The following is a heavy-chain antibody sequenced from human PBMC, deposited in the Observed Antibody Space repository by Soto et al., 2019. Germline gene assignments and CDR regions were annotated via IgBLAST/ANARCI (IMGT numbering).Heavy chain of an antibody. Sequence: GSLRLSCAAAGFTVSSKYRNWVRQAPGKGLEWVSIIWSAGLTYYADSVRGRFTISRDISKNILFLQMNNLRAEDSAIYYCARELPPDLWGQGTLVTVSS. CDR3: ARELPPDL. CDR2: IWSAGLT. CDR1: GFTVSSKY. J-gene: IGHJ5*02. D-gene: IGHD2-15*01. V-gene: IGHV3-53*01.